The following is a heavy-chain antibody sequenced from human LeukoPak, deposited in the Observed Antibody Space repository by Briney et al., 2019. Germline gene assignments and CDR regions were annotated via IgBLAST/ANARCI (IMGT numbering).Heavy chain of an antibody. CDR1: GFTFSSYG. D-gene: IGHD2-15*01. Sequence: PGGSLRLSCAASGFTFSSYGMSWVRQAPGKGLEWVSAISGSGGSTYYADSVKGRFTISRDNSKNTLYLQMNSLRAEDTAVYYCARDDVRWFPPSLDYWGQGTLVTVSS. CDR3: ARDDVRWFPPSLDY. J-gene: IGHJ4*02. CDR2: ISGSGGST. V-gene: IGHV3-23*01.